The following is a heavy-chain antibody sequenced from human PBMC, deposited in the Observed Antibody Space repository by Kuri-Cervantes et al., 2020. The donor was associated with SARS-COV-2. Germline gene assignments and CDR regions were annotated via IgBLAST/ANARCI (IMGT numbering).Heavy chain of an antibody. CDR1: GFTFSSYS. CDR3: ARASASIAARLVLYYYCYMDV. J-gene: IGHJ6*03. CDR2: ISSSSSYI. Sequence: GESLKISCAASGFTFSSYSMNWVRQAPGEGLEWVSSISSSSSYIYYADSVKGRFTISRDNAKNSLYLQMNSLRAEDTAVYYCARASASIAARLVLYYYCYMDVWGKGTAVTVSS. D-gene: IGHD6-6*01. V-gene: IGHV3-21*01.